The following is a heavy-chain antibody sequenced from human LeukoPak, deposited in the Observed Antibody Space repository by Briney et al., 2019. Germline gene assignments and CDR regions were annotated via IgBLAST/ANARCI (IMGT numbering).Heavy chain of an antibody. CDR1: GFTFSSYA. CDR2: ISGSGRST. V-gene: IGHV3-23*01. Sequence: GGPLRLPCAASGFTFSSYAMSWVRQAPGKGREWVSAISGSGRSTYYADSVKGRFTISRVNSKNTLYLQMNSLRAEDTAVYYCARHYDIVTGYYPQYSNYYYYGMDVWGQGTTVTVSS. J-gene: IGHJ6*02. CDR3: ARHYDIVTGYYPQYSNYYYYGMDV. D-gene: IGHD3-9*01.